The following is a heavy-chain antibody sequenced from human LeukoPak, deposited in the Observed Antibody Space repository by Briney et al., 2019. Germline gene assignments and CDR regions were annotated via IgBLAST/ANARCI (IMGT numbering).Heavy chain of an antibody. V-gene: IGHV3-23*01. CDR1: GVTFSKHA. CDR3: ATRPASETYFAVFDY. D-gene: IGHD1-26*01. J-gene: IGHJ4*02. Sequence: PGGSLRLSCAASGVTFSKHAMSWVRQAPGKGPEWVSGITGSGGSIYHAESVKGRFTISRDNSKNTLYLEMNSLRAEDTAVYFCATRPASETYFAVFDYWGQGTLVTVSS. CDR2: ITGSGGSI.